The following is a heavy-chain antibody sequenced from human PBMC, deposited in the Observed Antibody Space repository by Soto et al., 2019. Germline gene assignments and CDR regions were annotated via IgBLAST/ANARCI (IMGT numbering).Heavy chain of an antibody. J-gene: IGHJ5*02. CDR1: GYRFSSSW. CDR3: VRSDNRGWYMFDR. Sequence: GESLKICCQGTGYRFSSSWIGWVRQKPGKGLEWLGNVYPSDSDVRYSPPFEGQVTISXVXXXXTXYXQXXXLKAXDTAIYYCVRSDNRGWYMFDRWGQGIPDTVSS. V-gene: IGHV5-51*01. CDR2: VYPSDSDV. D-gene: IGHD6-19*01.